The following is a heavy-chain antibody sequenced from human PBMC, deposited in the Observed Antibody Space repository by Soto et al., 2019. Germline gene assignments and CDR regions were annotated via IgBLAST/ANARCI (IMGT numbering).Heavy chain of an antibody. CDR2: IYPGDSDT. J-gene: IGHJ5*02. V-gene: IGHV5-51*01. CDR3: ARIRPVCKPITMVRGVIFVQGWFDP. CDR1: GYSFTSYW. Sequence: GESLKISCKGSGYSFTSYWIGWVRQMPGKGLEWMGIIYPGDSDTRYSPSFQGQVTISADKSISTAYLQWSSLKASDTAMYYCARIRPVCKPITMVRGVIFVQGWFDPWGQGTLVTVSS. D-gene: IGHD3-10*01.